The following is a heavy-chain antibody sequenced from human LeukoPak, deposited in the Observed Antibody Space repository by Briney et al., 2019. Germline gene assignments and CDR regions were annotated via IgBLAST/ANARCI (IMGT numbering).Heavy chain of an antibody. CDR2: IYSGGTT. CDR3: ARGVAAAGTTLDY. V-gene: IGHV3-66*01. D-gene: IGHD6-13*01. J-gene: IGHJ4*02. CDR1: GFTFSSYA. Sequence: PGGSLRLSCIASGFTFSSYAMNWVRQAPGKGLEWVSVIYSGGTTYYADSVKGRFTISRDNSKNTLYLQMNSLRDEDTAVYYCARGVAAAGTTLDYWGQGTLVTVSS.